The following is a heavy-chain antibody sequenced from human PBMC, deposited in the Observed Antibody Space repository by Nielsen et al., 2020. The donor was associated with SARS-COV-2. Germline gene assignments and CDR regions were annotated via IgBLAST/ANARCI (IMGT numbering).Heavy chain of an antibody. D-gene: IGHD1-14*01. CDR3: ASVRSDAFDI. Sequence: SETLSLTCTVSGGSVSSGSYYWSWIRQPPGKGLEWIGYIYYSGSTNYNPPLKSRVTISVDTSKNQFSLKLSSVTAADTAVYYCASVRSDAFDIWGQGTMVTVSS. CDR2: IYYSGST. CDR1: GGSVSSGSYY. V-gene: IGHV4-61*01. J-gene: IGHJ3*02.